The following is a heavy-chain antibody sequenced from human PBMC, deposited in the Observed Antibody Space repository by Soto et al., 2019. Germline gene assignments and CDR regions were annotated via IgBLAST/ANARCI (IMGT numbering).Heavy chain of an antibody. CDR2: IYYSGST. J-gene: IGHJ5*02. CDR3: ARHKVA. CDR1: GGSISSYY. Sequence: PSETLSLTCTLSGGSISSYYWSWIRQPPGKGLERIGYIYYSGSTNYNPSLKSRGTVSVDTSKNQFSLKLSSVTAADTAVYYCARHKVAWGQGTLVTVAS. V-gene: IGHV4-59*08.